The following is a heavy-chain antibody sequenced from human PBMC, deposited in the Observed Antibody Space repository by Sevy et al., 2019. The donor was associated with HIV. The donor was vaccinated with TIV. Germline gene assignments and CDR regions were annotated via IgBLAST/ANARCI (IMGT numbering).Heavy chain of an antibody. CDR2: MTSSGSYI. CDR1: GFTFSTST. J-gene: IGHJ4*02. Sequence: WGSLRLSCAASGFTFSTSTMNWVRQAPGKGLEWVSLMTSSGSYILYADSVKGRFTISKDNAMNSVFLQMNSLGVEDTAGYYCVRDGWNYWGQGTLVTVSS. D-gene: IGHD2-15*01. CDR3: VRDGWNY. V-gene: IGHV3-21*01.